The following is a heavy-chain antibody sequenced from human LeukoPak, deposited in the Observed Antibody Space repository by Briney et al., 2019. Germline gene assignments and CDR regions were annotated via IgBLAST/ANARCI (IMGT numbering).Heavy chain of an antibody. CDR3: TTVGSTSKTYYVDH. Sequence: GGSLRLSCAASGFTFSSYEMNWVRQAPGKGLEWVGLIKSKTDDGTTDYAAPVKGRFTISRDDSKNTVYLQTNNLKTEDTAVYYCTTVGSTSKTYYVDHWGQGSLVAVSS. CDR2: IKSKTDDGTT. CDR1: GFTFSSYE. J-gene: IGHJ4*02. D-gene: IGHD1-26*01. V-gene: IGHV3-15*01.